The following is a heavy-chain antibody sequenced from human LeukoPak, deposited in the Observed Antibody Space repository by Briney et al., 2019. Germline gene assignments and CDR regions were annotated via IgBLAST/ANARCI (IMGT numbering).Heavy chain of an antibody. Sequence: ASVKVSCKASGYTFTGYYMHWVRQAPGQGLEWMGWINPKSGGTNYAQKFQGRVTMTRDTSISTAYMELSRMRSDDTAVYYGARSGGYCSSTSCYAITWFDPWGQGTLVTVSS. J-gene: IGHJ5*02. D-gene: IGHD2-2*01. V-gene: IGHV1-2*02. CDR1: GYTFTGYY. CDR2: INPKSGGT. CDR3: ARSGGYCSSTSCYAITWFDP.